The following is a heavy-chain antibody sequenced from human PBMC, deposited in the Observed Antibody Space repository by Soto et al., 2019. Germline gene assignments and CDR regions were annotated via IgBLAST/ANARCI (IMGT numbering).Heavy chain of an antibody. J-gene: IGHJ5*02. CDR2: INHSGST. V-gene: IGHV4-34*01. D-gene: IGHD6-19*01. CDR3: ARAVAVAGTDLDWFDP. CDR1: GGSFSGYY. Sequence: PSETLSLTCAVYGGSFSGYYWSWLRPPPGKGLEWIGEINHSGSTNYNPSLKSRVTISVDTSKNQFSLKLSSVTAADTAVYYCARAVAVAGTDLDWFDPWGQGTLVTVSS.